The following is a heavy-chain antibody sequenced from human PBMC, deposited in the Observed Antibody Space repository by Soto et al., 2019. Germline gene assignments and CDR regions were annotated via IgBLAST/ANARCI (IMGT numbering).Heavy chain of an antibody. V-gene: IGHV4-30-4*01. D-gene: IGHD1-1*01. CDR2: IFYSGRT. J-gene: IGHJ4*02. Sequence: SETLSLTCTVSGGSISSDAYYWTWIRQPPGKGLEWIGFIFYSGRTYYTPALRSRVSISLDTSKNQFSLKLTSVAAADTAVYYCASYKLPTSTYDFDCLGQGALVTGSS. CDR1: GGSISSDAYY. CDR3: ASYKLPTSTYDFDC.